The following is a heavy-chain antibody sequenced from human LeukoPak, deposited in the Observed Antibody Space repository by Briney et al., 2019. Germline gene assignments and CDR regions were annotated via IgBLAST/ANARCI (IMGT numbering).Heavy chain of an antibody. V-gene: IGHV3-74*01. J-gene: IGHJ3*02. D-gene: IGHD4-17*01. CDR3: ARDLRTTGAFDI. CDR1: GFTFGDYA. Sequence: TGGSLRLSCTASGFTFGDYAMTWVRQAPGKGLVWVSRINSDGSSTRYADSVKGRFTISRDNAKNTLYLQMNSLRAEDTAVYYCARDLRTTGAFDIWGQGTMVTVSS. CDR2: INSDGSST.